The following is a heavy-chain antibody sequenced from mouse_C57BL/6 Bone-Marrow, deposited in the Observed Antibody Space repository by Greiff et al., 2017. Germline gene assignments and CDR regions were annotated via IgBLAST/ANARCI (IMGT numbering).Heavy chain of an antibody. CDR2: ISSGGSYT. V-gene: IGHV5-6*01. J-gene: IGHJ4*01. Sequence: EVKLMESGGDLVKPGGSLKFSCAASGFTFRRYGMSWVRQTPDKSLEWVATISSGGSYTYYPDSVKGRSTISRDNAKKTLYLQMSSLKSEDTAIYYGARPSAFFYAMDYWGQGTSVTVSS. D-gene: IGHD6-1*01. CDR3: ARPSAFFYAMDY. CDR1: GFTFRRYG.